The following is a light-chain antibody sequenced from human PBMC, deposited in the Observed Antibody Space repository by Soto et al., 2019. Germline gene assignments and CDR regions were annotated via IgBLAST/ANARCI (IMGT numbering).Light chain of an antibody. CDR2: GVS. CDR3: QQYNSSPPEFT. Sequence: EIVLTQSPGTLSLSPGERATLSCRASQSVSSSYLAWYQQRPGQAPRLLIFGVSYRATGIPDRFSGSGSGTDFTLTISRLEPEDFAVYYCQQYNSSPPEFTFGPGTKVDIK. CDR1: QSVSSSY. V-gene: IGKV3-20*01. J-gene: IGKJ3*01.